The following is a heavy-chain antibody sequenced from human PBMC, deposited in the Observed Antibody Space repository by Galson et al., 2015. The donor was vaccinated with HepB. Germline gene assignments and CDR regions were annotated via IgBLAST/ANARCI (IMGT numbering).Heavy chain of an antibody. V-gene: IGHV3-30*04. J-gene: IGHJ1*01. CDR2: ISYDGTNK. CDR3: ATRSGASGWYSYFQH. D-gene: IGHD6-19*01. CDR1: GFTFSSYI. Sequence: SLRLSCAASGFTFSSYIMHWVRQAPGKGLEWVSLISYDGTNKNYADSVKGRFTISRDISKNTAYLQMNSLRVEDTAVYYCATRSGASGWYSYFQHWGQGTLVTVSS.